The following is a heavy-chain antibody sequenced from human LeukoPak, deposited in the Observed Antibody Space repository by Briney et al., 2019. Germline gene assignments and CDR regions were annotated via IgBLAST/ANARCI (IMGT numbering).Heavy chain of an antibody. CDR2: ISASAGTT. CDR1: GFNFASYA. Sequence: GGSLRLSCAASGFNFASYAMTWVRQAPGKGLEWVSSISASAGTTYYVDTVKGRFTISRDTAKSALYLQMNGLRADDSAVYYCAKDRPLNWGYYFDSWGQGTLVTVSS. CDR3: AKDRPLNWGYYFDS. J-gene: IGHJ4*02. V-gene: IGHV3-23*01. D-gene: IGHD7-27*01.